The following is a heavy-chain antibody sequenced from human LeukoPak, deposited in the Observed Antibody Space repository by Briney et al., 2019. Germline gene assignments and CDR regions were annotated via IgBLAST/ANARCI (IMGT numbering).Heavy chain of an antibody. CDR1: GFTFNNYA. V-gene: IGHV3-23*01. CDR2: LSASGIST. Sequence: GGSLRLSCAASGFTFNNYAMSWVRQAPGKGLEWVSTLSASGISTYYSDSVRGRFTISRDNSKNTLYLRMNSLRAGDTAVYYCAKGDNDILTGYYNSFDYWGQGTLVTVSS. J-gene: IGHJ4*02. CDR3: AKGDNDILTGYYNSFDY. D-gene: IGHD3-9*01.